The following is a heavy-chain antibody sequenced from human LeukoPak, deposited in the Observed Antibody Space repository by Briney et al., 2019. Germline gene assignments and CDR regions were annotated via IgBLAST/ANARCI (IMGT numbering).Heavy chain of an antibody. J-gene: IGHJ6*03. CDR3: AKVPPPTVTTWGYYMDV. V-gene: IGHV3-30*02. CDR1: GFTFSSYG. Sequence: PGGSLRLSCAASGFTFSSYGMHWVRQAPGKGLEWVAFIRYDGSNKYYADSVKGRFTISRDNSKNTLYLQMNSLRAEDTAVYYCAKVPPPTVTTWGYYMDVWGKGTTVTVSS. CDR2: IRYDGSNK. D-gene: IGHD4-17*01.